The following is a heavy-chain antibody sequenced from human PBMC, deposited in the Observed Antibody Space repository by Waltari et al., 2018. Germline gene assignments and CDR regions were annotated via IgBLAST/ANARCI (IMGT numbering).Heavy chain of an antibody. V-gene: IGHV1-46*01. J-gene: IGHJ4*02. D-gene: IGHD2-2*01. CDR1: GYTFTSYY. CDR2: INPSGGST. Sequence: QVQLVQSGAEVKKPGASVKVSCKASGYTFTSYYMHWVRQAPGQGLEWMGIINPSGGSTSYAQKFQGRVTMTRDTSTSTVYMELSSLRSEDTAVYYCARDRRDIVVVPAATLPDYWGQGTLVTVSS. CDR3: ARDRRDIVVVPAATLPDY.